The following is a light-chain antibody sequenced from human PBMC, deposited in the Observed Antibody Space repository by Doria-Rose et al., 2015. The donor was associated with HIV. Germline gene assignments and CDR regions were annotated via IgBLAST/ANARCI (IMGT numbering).Light chain of an antibody. CDR3: HQYGTTWT. V-gene: IGKV3-20*01. J-gene: IGKJ1*01. CDR1: QSFSSTY. Sequence: TQSPGTLSLSPGDRATLSCRASQSFSSTYLAWYEQKPGQAHSLLIYDESTRPTDIAHMFSAVGSGTDFTLTITRLEREDFALYYCHQYGTTWTFGQGIKVEI. CDR2: DES.